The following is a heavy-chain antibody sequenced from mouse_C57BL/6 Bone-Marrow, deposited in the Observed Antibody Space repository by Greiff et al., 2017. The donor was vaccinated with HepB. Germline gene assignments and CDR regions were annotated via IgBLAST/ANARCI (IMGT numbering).Heavy chain of an antibody. V-gene: IGHV5-17*01. CDR1: GFTFSDYG. CDR2: ISSGSSTI. CDR3: SSLAWFAY. Sequence: EVKLMESGGGLVKPGGSLKLSCAASGFTFSDYGMHWVRQAPEKGLEWVAYISSGSSTIYYADTVKGRFTISRDNAKNTLFLQMTRLRAEYTAMYYGSSLAWFAYWGQGTLVTVSA. J-gene: IGHJ3*01. D-gene: IGHD1-1*01.